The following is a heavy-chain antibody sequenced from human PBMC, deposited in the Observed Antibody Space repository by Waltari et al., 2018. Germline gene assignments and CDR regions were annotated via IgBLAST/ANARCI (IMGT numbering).Heavy chain of an antibody. CDR2: INPSSGGT. CDR3: ARDRARGAAAAVDP. J-gene: IGHJ5*02. CDR1: GYTFTGYY. D-gene: IGHD6-13*01. V-gene: IGHV1-2*02. Sequence: QVQLMQSGAEVKEPGASVKVSCKASGYTFTGYYMHWVRQAPGQGLEWMGWINPSSGGTSYAQKFQSRVTMTRDTSISTAYMELSRLRSDDTAVYYCARDRARGAAAAVDPWGQGTLVTVSS.